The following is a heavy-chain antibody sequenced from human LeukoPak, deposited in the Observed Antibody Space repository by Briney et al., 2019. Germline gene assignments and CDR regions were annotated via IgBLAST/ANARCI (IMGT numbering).Heavy chain of an antibody. CDR3: AKDRGLVSAFDI. D-gene: IGHD3-16*02. Sequence: SETLSLTCTVSGGSISSGDYYWSWIRQPPGKGPEWIGYIYYSGSTYYNPSLKSRVTISVDTSKNQFSLKLSSVTAADTAVYYCAKDRGLVSAFDIWGQGTMVTVSS. V-gene: IGHV4-30-4*01. CDR2: IYYSGST. J-gene: IGHJ3*02. CDR1: GGSISSGDYY.